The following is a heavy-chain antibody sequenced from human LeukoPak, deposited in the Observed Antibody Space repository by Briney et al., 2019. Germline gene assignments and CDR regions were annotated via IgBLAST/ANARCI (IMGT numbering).Heavy chain of an antibody. D-gene: IGHD3-22*01. J-gene: IGHJ5*02. CDR3: ARDLGQYYDTSDNWFDP. V-gene: IGHV3-30*04. Sequence: GGSLRLSCAASGFTFSSYAMHWVRQAPGKGLEWVAVISYDGSNKYYADSVKGRFTISRDNSKNTLYLQMNSLRAEDTAVYYCARDLGQYYDTSDNWFDPWGQGTLVTVSS. CDR2: ISYDGSNK. CDR1: GFTFSSYA.